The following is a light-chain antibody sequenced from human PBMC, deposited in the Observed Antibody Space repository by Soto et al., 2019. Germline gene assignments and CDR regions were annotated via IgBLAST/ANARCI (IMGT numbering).Light chain of an antibody. CDR1: SSNIGAGYD. Sequence: QPVLTQPPSVSGAPGQRVTISCTGSSSNIGAGYDVHWYQQLPGTAPKLLIYGNSNRPSGVPDRFSGSKSGTSASLAITGLQAEDEAVYYCQSYDSSLSGFYVFGTGTKLTVL. J-gene: IGLJ1*01. CDR3: QSYDSSLSGFYV. CDR2: GNS. V-gene: IGLV1-40*01.